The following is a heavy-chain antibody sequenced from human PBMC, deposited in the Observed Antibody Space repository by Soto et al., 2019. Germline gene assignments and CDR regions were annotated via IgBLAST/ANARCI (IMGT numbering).Heavy chain of an antibody. CDR2: IYAGSIT. CDR3: ARIPYDNSGTIFDY. D-gene: IGHD3-22*01. J-gene: IGHJ4*02. Sequence: GGSLRLSCAVSGFSVSSKYMGWVRQAAGKGLEWVAVIYAGSITFYADSVKGRFTISRDDSKNSLYLQMSSLRVEDTAVYYCARIPYDNSGTIFDYWGQGTQVTVSS. CDR1: GFSVSSKY. V-gene: IGHV3-53*01.